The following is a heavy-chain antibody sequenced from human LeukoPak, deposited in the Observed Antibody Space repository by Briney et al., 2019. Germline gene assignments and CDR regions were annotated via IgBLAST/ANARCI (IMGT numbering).Heavy chain of an antibody. CDR1: GYTFTRYD. Sequence: SSVKVSCKASGYTFTRYDINWVRQATGQGLEWMGWMNPNSGNTGYVQKFQGRVTMNRNTSISTAYMELSSLRSEDTAVYYCGRAVVRYDSSGWTRGGAFDIWGQGTMVTVSS. V-gene: IGHV1-8*01. D-gene: IGHD3-22*01. J-gene: IGHJ3*02. CDR3: GRAVVRYDSSGWTRGGAFDI. CDR2: MNPNSGNT.